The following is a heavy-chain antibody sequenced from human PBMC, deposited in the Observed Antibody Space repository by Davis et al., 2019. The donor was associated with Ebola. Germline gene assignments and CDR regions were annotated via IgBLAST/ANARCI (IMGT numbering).Heavy chain of an antibody. V-gene: IGHV4-39*07. D-gene: IGHD3-22*01. Sequence: MPSETLSLTCTVSGGSISSSSYYWGWIRQPPGKGLEWIGSIYYSGSTNYNPSLKSRVTISVDKSKNQFSLKLSSVTAADTAVYYCARGTYYYDSSGYYRDAFDIWGQGTMVTVSS. CDR3: ARGTYYYDSSGYYRDAFDI. CDR2: IYYSGST. CDR1: GGSISSSSYY. J-gene: IGHJ3*02.